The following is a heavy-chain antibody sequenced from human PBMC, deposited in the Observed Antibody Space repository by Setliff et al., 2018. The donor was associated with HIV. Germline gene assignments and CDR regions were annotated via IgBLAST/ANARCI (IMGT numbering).Heavy chain of an antibody. J-gene: IGHJ6*03. CDR2: IFPRDSET. CDR1: GYSFPNDW. Sequence: PGESLKISCKDSGYSFPNDWIGWVRQKPGKGLEWVAIIFPRDSETRYSPSFEVQVTISVDRSLNTVYLQWSRLRASDSAIYYCTRHPLRPGIAGYFYFVDVWGTGTTVTVSS. D-gene: IGHD3-9*01. V-gene: IGHV5-51*01. CDR3: TRHPLRPGIAGYFYFVDV.